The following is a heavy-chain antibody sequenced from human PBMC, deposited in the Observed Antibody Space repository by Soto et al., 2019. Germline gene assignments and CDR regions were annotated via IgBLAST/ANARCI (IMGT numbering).Heavy chain of an antibody. J-gene: IGHJ6*02. D-gene: IGHD4-17*01. V-gene: IGHV4-34*01. CDR2: INHSGST. CDR3: ARGKTTSPYYYYYYAMDV. CDR1: GGSFSGYY. Sequence: SSETLSLTCAVYGGSFSGYYWSWIRQPPGKGLEWIGEINHSGSTNYNPSLKSRVTISVDTSKNQFSLKLSSVTAADTAVYYCARGKTTSPYYYYYYAMDVWGQGTTVTVSS.